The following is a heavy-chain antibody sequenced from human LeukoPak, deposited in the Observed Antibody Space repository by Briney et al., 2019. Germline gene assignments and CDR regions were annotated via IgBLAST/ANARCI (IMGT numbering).Heavy chain of an antibody. D-gene: IGHD1-26*01. CDR1: GFTFSSYG. CDR3: AKDRRGTPLAYYYYYGMDV. CDR2: ISYDGSNK. V-gene: IGHV3-30*18. Sequence: GRSLRLSCAASGFTFSSYGMHWVRQAPGKGLEWVAVISYDGSNKYYADSVKGRFTISRDNSKNTLYLQMNSLRAEDTAVYYCAKDRRGTPLAYYYYYGMDVWGQGTTVTVSS. J-gene: IGHJ6*02.